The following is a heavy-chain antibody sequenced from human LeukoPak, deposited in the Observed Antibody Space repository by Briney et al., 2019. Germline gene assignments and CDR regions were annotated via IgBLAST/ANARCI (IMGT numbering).Heavy chain of an antibody. Sequence: GGSLRLSCAASGSTFSTDAMHWVRQAPGKGLEWVAVISDGGSKIYYADSVKGRFTISRDNSKNTLYLQMNSLRAEDTAVYYCAKDKNRVVRNPLFDYWGQGTLVTVSS. J-gene: IGHJ4*02. CDR3: AKDKNRVVRNPLFDY. CDR2: ISDGGSKI. D-gene: IGHD3-10*01. V-gene: IGHV3-30*04. CDR1: GSTFSTDA.